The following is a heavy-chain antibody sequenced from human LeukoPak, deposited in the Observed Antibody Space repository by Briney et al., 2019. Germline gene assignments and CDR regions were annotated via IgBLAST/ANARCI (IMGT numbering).Heavy chain of an antibody. V-gene: IGHV3-30*03. Sequence: GGSLRLSCAASGFTFSSYGMHWVRQAPGKGLEWVAVISYDGSNKYYADSVKGRFTISRDNSKNTLYLQMNSLRAEDTAVYYCARDGTDSNYYYGMDVWGQGTTVTVSS. CDR1: GFTFSSYG. CDR3: ARDGTDSNYYYGMDV. D-gene: IGHD1-26*01. CDR2: ISYDGSNK. J-gene: IGHJ6*02.